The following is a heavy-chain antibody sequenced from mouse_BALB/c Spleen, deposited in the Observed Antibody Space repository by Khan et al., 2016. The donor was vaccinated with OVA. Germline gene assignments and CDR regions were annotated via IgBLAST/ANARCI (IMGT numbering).Heavy chain of an antibody. CDR3: AMGRTY. D-gene: IGHD4-1*01. Sequence: VQLKQSGPGLVKPSQSLSLTCTVTGYSITSDYAWNWIRQPPGNKLEWMGYISYSGRTSYNPSLKSRISVTRDTSKNQFFLQLNSVTTEDTATYYCAMGRTYWGQGTLVTVSA. CDR2: ISYSGRT. J-gene: IGHJ3*01. CDR1: GYSITSDYA. V-gene: IGHV3-2*02.